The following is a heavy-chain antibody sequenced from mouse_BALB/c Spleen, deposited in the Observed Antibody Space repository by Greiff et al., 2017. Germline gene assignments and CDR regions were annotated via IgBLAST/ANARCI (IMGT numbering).Heavy chain of an antibody. Sequence: VQLQQSGAELVKPGASVKLSCKASGYTFTSYWMHWVKQRPGQGLEWIGEINPSNGRTNYNEKFKSKATLTVDKSSSTAYMQLSSLTSEDSAVYYCARSDYGSSYGYWGQGTTLTVSS. V-gene: IGHV1S81*02. D-gene: IGHD1-1*01. J-gene: IGHJ2*01. CDR3: ARSDYGSSYGY. CDR2: INPSNGRT. CDR1: GYTFTSYW.